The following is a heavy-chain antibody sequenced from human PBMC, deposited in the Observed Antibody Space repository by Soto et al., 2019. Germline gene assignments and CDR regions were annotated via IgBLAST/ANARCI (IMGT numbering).Heavy chain of an antibody. D-gene: IGHD1-26*01. Sequence: SETLSLTCAVSGGSIRSSTSSWGWIRQPPGKGLEWIGGIYYSGSTYKNPSLQSRVTISVDTSKNQFSLNLGSVTAADMAVYYCARGIYSEWDQFGYWGQGTLVTVSS. CDR1: GGSIRSSTSS. CDR3: ARGIYSEWDQFGY. J-gene: IGHJ4*02. V-gene: IGHV4-39*01. CDR2: IYYSGST.